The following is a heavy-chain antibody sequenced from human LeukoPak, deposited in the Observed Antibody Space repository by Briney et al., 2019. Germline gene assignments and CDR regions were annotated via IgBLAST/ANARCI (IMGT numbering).Heavy chain of an antibody. V-gene: IGHV3-23*01. CDR1: GLTFNNYA. J-gene: IGHJ4*02. CDR3: AKGGPHVGERGPFDY. D-gene: IGHD3-10*02. CDR2: ISGRGASK. Sequence: PGGSLRLSCAVSGLTFNNYAMSWVRQAPGKGLEWVSGISGRGASKYYADSVKGRFTISRDNSKNTLYLQMNSLRAEDTAVYYCAKGGPHVGERGPFDYWGQGTLVTVSS.